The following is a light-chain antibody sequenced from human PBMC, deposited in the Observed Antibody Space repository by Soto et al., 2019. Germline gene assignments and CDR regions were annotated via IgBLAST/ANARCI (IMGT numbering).Light chain of an antibody. CDR2: RVN. CDR1: SNDIGASDY. J-gene: IGLJ3*02. CDR3: SSYTRSTTWV. V-gene: IGLV2-14*01. Sequence: QSALTQPASVSGSPGQSITISCTGTSNDIGASDYVSWHQQYPGKAPQLLISRVNNRTSGVSSRFSGSKSGNTAFLTISGLQPEDESDFYCSSYTRSTTWVFGGGTKVTVL.